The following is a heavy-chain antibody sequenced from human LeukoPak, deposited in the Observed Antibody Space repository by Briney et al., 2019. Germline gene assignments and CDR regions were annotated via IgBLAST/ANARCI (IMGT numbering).Heavy chain of an antibody. V-gene: IGHV1-69*06. CDR1: GGTFSSYA. CDR2: IIPIFGTA. CDR3: ARGDGGYVSTI. Sequence: GSSVKVSCKASGGTFSSYAISWVRQAPGQGLEWMEGIIPIFGTANYAQKFQGRVTITADKSTSTAYMGLSSLRSEDTAVYYCARGDGGYVSTIWGQGTMVTVSS. J-gene: IGHJ3*02. D-gene: IGHD5-12*01.